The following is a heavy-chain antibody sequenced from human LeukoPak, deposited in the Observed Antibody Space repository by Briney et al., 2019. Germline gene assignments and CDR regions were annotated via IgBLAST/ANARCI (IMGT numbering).Heavy chain of an antibody. D-gene: IGHD1-26*01. V-gene: IGHV3-23*01. Sequence: GGALRLSCAASGFTFSSDGMSWVRQAPGKGLEWVSTISGSAYNSYYADSVKGRFTIPRDNSANTLYLQMNSLRAEDTALYYCAKHSGSYFIYYVDSWGQGTLVTVSS. CDR2: ISGSAYNS. CDR3: AKHSGSYFIYYVDS. J-gene: IGHJ4*02. CDR1: GFTFSSDG.